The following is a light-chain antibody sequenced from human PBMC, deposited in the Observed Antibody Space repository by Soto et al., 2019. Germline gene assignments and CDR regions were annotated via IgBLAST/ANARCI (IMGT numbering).Light chain of an antibody. CDR3: GSWDSSLTANV. CDR2: DDI. V-gene: IGLV1-51*01. Sequence: VLTQPPSVSPAPGQKFTISCSLTTCNVANNFVSWYQQFPGKAPKLLIYDDIRRPSGIPDRFSASKSGTSATLGITGLQTGDEADYYCGSWDSSLTANVFGTGTKSPS. CDR1: TCNVANNF. J-gene: IGLJ1*01.